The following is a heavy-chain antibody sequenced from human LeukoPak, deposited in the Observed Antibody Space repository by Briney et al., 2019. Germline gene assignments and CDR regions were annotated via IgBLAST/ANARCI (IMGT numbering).Heavy chain of an antibody. CDR2: MNTNSGNT. CDR1: GYTFTSYD. J-gene: IGHJ6*03. Sequence: ASVKVSCEASGYTFTSYDINWVRQATGQGLEWMGWMNTNSGNTGYAQKFQGRVTITRDTSISTAYMELSSLRSEDTAVYYCARGPVTLYMDVWGKGTTVTVSS. CDR3: ARGPVTLYMDV. V-gene: IGHV1-8*03.